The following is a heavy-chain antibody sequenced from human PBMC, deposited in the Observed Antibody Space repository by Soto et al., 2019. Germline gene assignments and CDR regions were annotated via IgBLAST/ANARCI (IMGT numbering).Heavy chain of an antibody. Sequence: QVQLVESGGGVVQPGRSLRLSCAASGFTFSSYAMHWVRQAPGKGLEWVAVISYDGSNKYYADSVKGRFTISRDNSKNTLYLQMNSLRAEDTAVYYCARQGTMTIAEYFQHWGQGTLVTVSS. CDR1: GFTFSSYA. D-gene: IGHD3-22*01. CDR2: ISYDGSNK. J-gene: IGHJ1*01. V-gene: IGHV3-30-3*01. CDR3: ARQGTMTIAEYFQH.